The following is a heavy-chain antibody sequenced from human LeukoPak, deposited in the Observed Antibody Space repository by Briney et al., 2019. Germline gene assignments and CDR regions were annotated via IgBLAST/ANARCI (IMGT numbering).Heavy chain of an antibody. CDR3: ARGGFTMVRGVDYYYMDV. V-gene: IGHV4-4*07. D-gene: IGHD3-10*01. CDR1: GGSISSYY. CDR2: IYTRWRT. Sequence: PSETLSLTCTVSGGSISSYYWSWIRQPAGKGLEGIGRIYTRWRTNYNPSLNGRDTISIDKSRNQFSLKLSSVTAADTAVYYCARGGFTMVRGVDYYYMDVWGKGTTVTVSS. J-gene: IGHJ6*03.